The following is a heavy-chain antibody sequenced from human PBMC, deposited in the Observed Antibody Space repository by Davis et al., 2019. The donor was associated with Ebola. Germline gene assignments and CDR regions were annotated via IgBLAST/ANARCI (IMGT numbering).Heavy chain of an antibody. CDR2: ISGSGGST. V-gene: IGHV3-23*01. J-gene: IGHJ4*02. CDR3: AKEGPTPIVVVITEIDY. D-gene: IGHD3-22*01. Sequence: PGGSLRLSCAASGFTFSSYGMHWVRQAPGKGLEWVSAISGSGGSTYYADSVKGRFTISRDNSKNTLYLQMNSLRAEDTAVYYCAKEGPTPIVVVITEIDYWGQGTLVTVSS. CDR1: GFTFSSYG.